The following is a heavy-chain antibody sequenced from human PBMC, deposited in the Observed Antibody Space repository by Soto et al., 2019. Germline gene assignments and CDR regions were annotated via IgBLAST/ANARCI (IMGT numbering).Heavy chain of an antibody. CDR1: GGSISSDY. CDR2: VYTSGYS. Sequence: VQLQESGPGLVKPSETLSLICTVSGGSISSDYLSWIRQPAGKGLEWIGRVYTSGYSNSNPSLKSRVTLSVDTSKKKFSWSLISMTGANTFVNYCAREQRTAGTVNWFDPWGQGTLVTGSS. V-gene: IGHV4-4*07. J-gene: IGHJ5*02. D-gene: IGHD6-13*01. CDR3: AREQRTAGTVNWFDP.